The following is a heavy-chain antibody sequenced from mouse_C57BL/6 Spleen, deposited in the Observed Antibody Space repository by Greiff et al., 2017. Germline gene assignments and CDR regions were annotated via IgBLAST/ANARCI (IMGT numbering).Heavy chain of an antibody. J-gene: IGHJ4*01. CDR3: ARSGEYDEYAMEY. D-gene: IGHD2-12*01. V-gene: IGHV1-54*01. Sequence: QVQLKQSGAELVRPGTSVKLSCKASGYAFTNYLIDWVKQRPGQGLEWIGVINPGSGGTNYNEKFKGKATLTADKSSSTAYMQLSSLTSEDSAVYFCARSGEYDEYAMEYWGQGTSVTVSS. CDR1: GYAFTNYL. CDR2: INPGSGGT.